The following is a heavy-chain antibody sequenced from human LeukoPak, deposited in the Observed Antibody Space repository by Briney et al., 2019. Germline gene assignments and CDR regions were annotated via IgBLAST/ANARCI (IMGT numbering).Heavy chain of an antibody. CDR3: ATEAAG. J-gene: IGHJ4*02. D-gene: IGHD6-13*01. CDR1: GFTFDDYG. V-gene: IGHV3-7*01. CDR2: IKQDGSEK. Sequence: GGSLRLSCAASGFTFDDYGMSWVRQAPGKGLEWVANIKQDGSEKYYVDSVKGRFTISRDNAKNSLYLQMNSLRAEDTAVYYCATEAAGWGQGTLVTVSS.